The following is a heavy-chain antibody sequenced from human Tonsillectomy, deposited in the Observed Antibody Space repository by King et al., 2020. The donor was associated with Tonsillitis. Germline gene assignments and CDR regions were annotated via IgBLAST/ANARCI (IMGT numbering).Heavy chain of an antibody. D-gene: IGHD1-26*01. Sequence: VQLVESGGGLEQPGGSLRLSCAASGFTFSGSAMSLVRQASGQGLEVVSGICGRGGRNYYAGSGQCRFTISRDNAKNTLYLQMNSLRAEDTALYYCAKDRAGSGTYFSSAFDVWGQGTVVTVSS. J-gene: IGHJ3*01. CDR1: GFTFSGSA. V-gene: IGHV3-23*04. CDR3: AKDRAGSGTYFSSAFDV. CDR2: ICGRGGRN.